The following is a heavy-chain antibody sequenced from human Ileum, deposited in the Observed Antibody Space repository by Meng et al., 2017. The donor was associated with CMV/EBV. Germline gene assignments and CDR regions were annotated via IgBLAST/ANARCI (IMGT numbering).Heavy chain of an antibody. Sequence: FAASGFTVSRSYMSWVRQAPGKGLEWVALISSGGIPYYADSVKGRFTISRDNSKDTLYLQMNSLRAEDTAVYYCARVYSSFWFYFDYWGQGTLVTVSS. J-gene: IGHJ4*02. CDR1: GFTVSRSY. V-gene: IGHV3-53*01. CDR2: ISSGGIP. D-gene: IGHD6-13*01. CDR3: ARVYSSFWFYFDY.